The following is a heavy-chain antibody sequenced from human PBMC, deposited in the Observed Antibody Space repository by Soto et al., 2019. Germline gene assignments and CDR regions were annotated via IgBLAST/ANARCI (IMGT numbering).Heavy chain of an antibody. Sequence: PLQILSVTCAVSGGSISSGGYSWSWIRQPPGKGLEWIGYIYHSGSTYYNPSLKSRVTISRDDSKSIAYLQMNSLKTEDTAVYYCTRDLSIAVAGIGLYYYGMDVWGQGTTVTGSS. CDR2: IYHSGST. CDR1: GGSISSGGYS. CDR3: TRDLSIAVAGIGLYYYGMDV. J-gene: IGHJ6*02. V-gene: IGHV4-30-2*01. D-gene: IGHD6-19*01.